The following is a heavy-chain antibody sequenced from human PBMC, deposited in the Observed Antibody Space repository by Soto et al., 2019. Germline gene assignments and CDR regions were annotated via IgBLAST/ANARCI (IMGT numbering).Heavy chain of an antibody. CDR1: GGSFSGYY. J-gene: IGHJ4*02. Sequence: PSETLSLTCAVYGGSFSGYYWSWIRQPPGKGLEWIGEINHSGGTNYNPSLKSRVTISVDTSKNQFSLKLSSVTAADTAVYYCARAPLDSIAAAGTDYWGQGTLVTVSS. V-gene: IGHV4-34*01. CDR2: INHSGGT. D-gene: IGHD6-13*01. CDR3: ARAPLDSIAAAGTDY.